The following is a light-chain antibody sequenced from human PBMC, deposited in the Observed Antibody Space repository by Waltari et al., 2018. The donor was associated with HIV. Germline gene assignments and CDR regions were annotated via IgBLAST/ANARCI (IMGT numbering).Light chain of an antibody. Sequence: SYVLTQPPSVSVAPGKTARITCGGNNIGSKSVHWYQQRPGQVPVLVIYDDSDRPSGIPERVSGANSGNTATLNISRVEAGDEADYYCHVWDSRSVTFGGGTKLTVV. CDR3: HVWDSRSVT. CDR1: NIGSKS. CDR2: DDS. J-gene: IGLJ2*01. V-gene: IGLV3-21*04.